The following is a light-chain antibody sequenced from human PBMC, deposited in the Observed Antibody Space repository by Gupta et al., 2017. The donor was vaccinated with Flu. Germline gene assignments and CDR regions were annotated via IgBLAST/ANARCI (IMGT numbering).Light chain of an antibody. CDR3: AAWDDSLNGYV. J-gene: IGLJ1*01. CDR2: SNN. V-gene: IGLV1-44*01. Sequence: QSVLTHPPSASGTPGPRVTISCSGSSSNIGSNTVNWYQQLPGTAPKLLIYSNNQRPSGVPDRFSGSKSGTSASLAISGLQSEDEADYYCAAWDDSLNGYVFGTGTKVTVL. CDR1: SSNIGSNT.